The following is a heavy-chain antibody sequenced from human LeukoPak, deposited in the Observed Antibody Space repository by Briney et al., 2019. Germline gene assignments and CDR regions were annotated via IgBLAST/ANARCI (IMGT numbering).Heavy chain of an antibody. CDR3: AKGSAVADIYFDY. V-gene: IGHV3-23*01. J-gene: IGHJ4*02. CDR1: GFTFSSYA. D-gene: IGHD6-19*01. Sequence: GGSLRLSCAASGFTFSSYAVSWVRQPPGKGLEWVSAINARGGGTYYADSVRGRFTISRDSSKNTLYLQMNSLRAEDTAVYYCAKGSAVADIYFDYWGQGTLVTVSS. CDR2: INARGGGT.